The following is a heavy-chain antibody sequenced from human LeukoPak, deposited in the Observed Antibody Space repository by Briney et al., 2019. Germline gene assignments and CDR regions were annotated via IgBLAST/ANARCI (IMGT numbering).Heavy chain of an antibody. CDR3: ARVGDYALKD. V-gene: IGHV4-39*07. CDR2: IYTSGST. D-gene: IGHD3-16*01. Sequence: SETLSLTCTVSGGSISSSSYYWGWIRQPPGKGLEWIGRIYTSGSTDYNPSLKSRVTMSVDTSKNQFSLKLSSVTAADTAVYYCARVGDYALKDWGQGTLVTVSS. J-gene: IGHJ4*02. CDR1: GGSISSSSYY.